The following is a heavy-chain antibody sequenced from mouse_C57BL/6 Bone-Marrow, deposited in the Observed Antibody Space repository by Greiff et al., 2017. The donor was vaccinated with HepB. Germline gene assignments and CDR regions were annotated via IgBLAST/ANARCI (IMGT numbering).Heavy chain of an antibody. Sequence: DVQLVESGGDLVKPGGSLKLSCAASGFTFSSYGMSWVRQTPDKRLEWVATISSGGSYTYYPDSVKGRFTISRDNAKNTLYLQMSSLKSEDTAMYYCARPDYYGSSSWFAYWGQGTLVTVSA. D-gene: IGHD1-1*01. J-gene: IGHJ3*01. CDR1: GFTFSSYG. CDR3: ARPDYYGSSSWFAY. V-gene: IGHV5-6*01. CDR2: ISSGGSYT.